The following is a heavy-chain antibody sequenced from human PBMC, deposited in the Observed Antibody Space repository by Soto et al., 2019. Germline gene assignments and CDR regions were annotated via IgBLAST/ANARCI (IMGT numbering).Heavy chain of an antibody. Sequence: ASVKVSCKASGYTFTSYGISWVRQAPGQGLEWMGWISAYTGNTNYAQELQGRVTMTTDTSTSTAYMELRSLRSDDTAVYYGAREYGDPGCYYYGMDVWGQGTTVTVSS. D-gene: IGHD4-17*01. CDR3: AREYGDPGCYYYGMDV. CDR2: ISAYTGNT. J-gene: IGHJ6*02. V-gene: IGHV1-18*01. CDR1: GYTFTSYG.